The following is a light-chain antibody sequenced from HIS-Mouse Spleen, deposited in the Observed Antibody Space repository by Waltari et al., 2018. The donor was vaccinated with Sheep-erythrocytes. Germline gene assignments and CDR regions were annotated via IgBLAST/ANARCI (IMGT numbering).Light chain of an antibody. Sequence: QSALTQPRSVSGSPGQSVTISCTGTSRYVGGYNYVSWYQQHPGKAPKLMIYDVSKRPSGVPDRFSGSKSGNTASLTISGLQAEDEADYYCCSYAGSYNHVFATGTKVTVL. CDR3: CSYAGSYNHV. CDR2: DVS. CDR1: SRYVGGYNY. V-gene: IGLV2-11*01. J-gene: IGLJ1*01.